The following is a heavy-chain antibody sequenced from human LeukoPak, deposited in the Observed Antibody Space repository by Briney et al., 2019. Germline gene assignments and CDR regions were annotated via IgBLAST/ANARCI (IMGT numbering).Heavy chain of an antibody. CDR3: AKPPFGVVRAPTTYYFDY. Sequence: GSSVKVSCKASGGTFSSYAISWVRQAPGQGLEWMGGIIPIFGTANYAQKFQGRVTITADESTSTAYMELSSLRSEDTAVYYCAKPPFGVVRAPTTYYFDYWGQGTLVTVSS. D-gene: IGHD2-15*01. V-gene: IGHV1-69*01. CDR1: GGTFSSYA. CDR2: IIPIFGTA. J-gene: IGHJ4*02.